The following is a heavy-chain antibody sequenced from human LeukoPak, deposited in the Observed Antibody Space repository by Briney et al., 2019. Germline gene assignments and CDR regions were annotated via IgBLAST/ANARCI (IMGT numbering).Heavy chain of an antibody. CDR3: TTDTSVMITFGGVY. J-gene: IGHJ4*02. D-gene: IGHD3-16*01. V-gene: IGHV3-15*01. CDR2: IKSKTDGGTT. Sequence: PGGSLRLSCAASGFTFGNAWMSWVRQAPGKGLEWVGRIKSKTDGGTTDYAAPVKGRFTISRDDSKNTLYLQMNSLKTEDTAVYYCTTDTSVMITFGGVYWGQGTLVTVSS. CDR1: GFTFGNAW.